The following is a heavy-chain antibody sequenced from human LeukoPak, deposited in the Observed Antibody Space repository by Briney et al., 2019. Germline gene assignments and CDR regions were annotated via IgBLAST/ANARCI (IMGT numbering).Heavy chain of an antibody. D-gene: IGHD1-26*01. CDR2: ISSSSGYI. J-gene: IGHJ4*02. CDR3: ARGVRWELPYYFDY. Sequence: PGGSLRLTCAASGFTLSVYTMTWVRQAPGKGLEWVSSISSSSGYIYYADSVKGRFTISRDNAKNSLYLQMNSLRAEDTAVYYCARGVRWELPYYFDYWGQGTLVTVSS. V-gene: IGHV3-21*01. CDR1: GFTLSVYT.